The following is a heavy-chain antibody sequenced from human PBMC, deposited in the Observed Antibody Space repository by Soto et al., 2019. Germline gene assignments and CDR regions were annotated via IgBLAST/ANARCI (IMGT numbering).Heavy chain of an antibody. CDR3: ARTKYSSGPGYSFDY. D-gene: IGHD6-19*01. CDR2: ISAYNGNT. Sequence: ASVKVSCKASGGTFSSYAISWVRQAPGQGLEWMGGISAYNGNTNYAQKLQGRVTMTTDTSTSTAYMELRSLRSDDTAVYYCARTKYSSGPGYSFDYWGQGTLVTVSS. CDR1: GGTFSSYA. V-gene: IGHV1-18*01. J-gene: IGHJ4*02.